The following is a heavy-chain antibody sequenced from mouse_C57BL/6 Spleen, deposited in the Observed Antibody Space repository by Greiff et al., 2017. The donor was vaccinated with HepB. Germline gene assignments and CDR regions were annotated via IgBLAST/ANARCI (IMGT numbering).Heavy chain of an antibody. CDR1: GFTFSDYG. J-gene: IGHJ2*01. CDR2: ISSGSSTI. CDR3: ARETAQAVDY. D-gene: IGHD3-2*02. Sequence: EVMLVESGGGLVKPGGSLKLSCAASGFTFSDYGMHWVRQAPEKGLEWVAYISSGSSTIYYADTVKGRFTISRDNAKNTLFLQMTSLRSEDTAMYYCARETAQAVDYWGQGTTLTVSS. V-gene: IGHV5-17*01.